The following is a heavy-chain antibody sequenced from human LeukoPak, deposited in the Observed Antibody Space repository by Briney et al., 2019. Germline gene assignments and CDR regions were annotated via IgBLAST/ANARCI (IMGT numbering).Heavy chain of an antibody. CDR3: ARQNDFWSGYPTIYYYYGMDV. CDR1: GGSIGTYY. Sequence: SETLSLTCTVSGGSIGTYYWNWLRQPAGKGLEWIGLIYTTGTTNYNPSLKSRVTMSVDMSKNQFSLKLSSVTAADTAVYYCARQNDFWSGYPTIYYYYGMDVWGQGTTVTVSS. CDR2: IYTTGTT. D-gene: IGHD3-3*01. V-gene: IGHV4-4*07. J-gene: IGHJ6*02.